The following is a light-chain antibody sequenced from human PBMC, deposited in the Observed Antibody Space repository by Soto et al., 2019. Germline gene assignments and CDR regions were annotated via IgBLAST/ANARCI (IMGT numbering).Light chain of an antibody. Sequence: EIVLTQSPGTLSLSPGERATLSRRASQSVRSNYLAWYQQKPGQAPRLLIYNSSTRATGIPDRFSGSGSGTDFTLTICRLEPEDFALYYCQQYRDLPQTFGQGTQVEIK. CDR1: QSVRSNY. J-gene: IGKJ1*01. V-gene: IGKV3-20*01. CDR3: QQYRDLPQT. CDR2: NSS.